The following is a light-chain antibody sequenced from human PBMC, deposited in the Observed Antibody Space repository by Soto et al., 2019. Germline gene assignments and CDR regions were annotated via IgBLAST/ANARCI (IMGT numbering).Light chain of an antibody. CDR1: SSDVGGYNY. J-gene: IGLJ2*01. CDR2: DVS. Sequence: QSALTQPRSVSGSPGQSVTISCTGTSSDVGGYNYVSWYQQHPGKAPKVIIYDVSKRPSGVPDRFSGSKSGSTASLTISGLQAEDESAYYCSSFAGSSTLVFGGGTKLTVL. V-gene: IGLV2-11*01. CDR3: SSFAGSSTLV.